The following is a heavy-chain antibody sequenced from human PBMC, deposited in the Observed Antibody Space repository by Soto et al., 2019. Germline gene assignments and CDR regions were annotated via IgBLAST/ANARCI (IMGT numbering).Heavy chain of an antibody. CDR3: ARRYSKYLPLDN. J-gene: IGHJ4*02. V-gene: IGHV3-48*03. CDR1: GFIFSRYE. CDR2: ISSSGTTM. Sequence: EVQLVESGGALVQPGGSLRVSCEASGFIFSRYEMHWVRQAPGKGLEWVSYISSSGTTMNYADSVKGRFTISRDNAENSLFLHMNSLRVEDTAVYYCARRYSKYLPLDNWGQGTLVTVSS. D-gene: IGHD4-4*01.